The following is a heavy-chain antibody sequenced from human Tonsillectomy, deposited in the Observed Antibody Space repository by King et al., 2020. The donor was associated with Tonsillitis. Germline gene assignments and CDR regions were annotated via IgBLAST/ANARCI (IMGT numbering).Heavy chain of an antibody. CDR1: GFTFSTYS. CDR2: IIRCSTYI. V-gene: IGHV3-21*01. D-gene: IGHD1-7*01. Sequence: VQLVESGGGLVKPGGSLRLSCAASGFTFSTYSMNCVRQAPGKGLEWVSSIIRCSTYIYYADSVKGRFTISEDTAKNSLYMQMNSLRAKDTPVYYCARDLGATGTTELYYYFYYGMDVWGQGTTVTVSS. J-gene: IGHJ6*02. CDR3: ARDLGATGTTELYYYFYYGMDV.